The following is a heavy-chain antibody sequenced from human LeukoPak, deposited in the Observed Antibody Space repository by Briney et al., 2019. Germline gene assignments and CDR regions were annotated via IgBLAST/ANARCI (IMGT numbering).Heavy chain of an antibody. J-gene: IGHJ4*02. D-gene: IGHD1-14*01. CDR1: GFTFSNAW. CDR2: IKRKSDGGTT. V-gene: IGHV3-15*01. Sequence: GGSLRLSCAASGFTFSNAWMSWVRQAPGKGLEWVGRIKRKSDGGTTDYAAPVKGRFTISRDDSKNTLYLQMNSLKSEDTAVYYCTTELDVRPNHYWGQGTLVTVSS. CDR3: TTELDVRPNHY.